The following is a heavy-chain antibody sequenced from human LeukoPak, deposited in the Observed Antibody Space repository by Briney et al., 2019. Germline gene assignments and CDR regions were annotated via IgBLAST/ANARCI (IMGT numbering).Heavy chain of an antibody. J-gene: IGHJ6*04. D-gene: IGHD3-10*01. CDR1: DYPFSSYG. V-gene: IGHV1-18*04. CDR2: ISTYNGAT. CDR3: ARDVVSRNVIRGVISCNQYMDV. Sequence: ASVKVSCKASDYPFSSYGINWVRQAPGQGLEWLGWISTYNGATNYAQKFQGRVTMTTDTSTSTVCMELRSLRFDDTAIYYCARDVVSRNVIRGVISCNQYMDVWGRGTTVTVSP.